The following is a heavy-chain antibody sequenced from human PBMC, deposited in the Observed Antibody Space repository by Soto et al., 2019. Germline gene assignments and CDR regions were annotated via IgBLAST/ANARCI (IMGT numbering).Heavy chain of an antibody. CDR3: ARGITYYYDSSGYYTEDHAFDI. CDR2: IIPIFGTA. J-gene: IGHJ3*02. Sequence: SVKVSCKASGGTFSSYAISWVRQAPGQGLEWMGGIIPIFGTANYAQKFQGRVTITADKSTSTAYMELSSLRSEDTAVYYCARGITYYYDSSGYYTEDHAFDIWGQGTMVTVSS. V-gene: IGHV1-69*06. CDR1: GGTFSSYA. D-gene: IGHD3-22*01.